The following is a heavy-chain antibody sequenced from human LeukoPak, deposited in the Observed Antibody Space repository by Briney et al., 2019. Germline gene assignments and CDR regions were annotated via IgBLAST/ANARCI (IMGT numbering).Heavy chain of an antibody. V-gene: IGHV4-38-2*01. CDR1: GYFINSGYY. Sequence: SETLSLTCAVSGYFINSGYYWGWIRQPPGTGLEWIGSIYHSGSTYYNLSLKSRVTISIDTSKNQFSLRLSSVTAADTAVYYCARGGYGSGDYWGQGTLVTVSS. CDR3: ARGGYGSGDY. J-gene: IGHJ4*02. D-gene: IGHD3-10*01. CDR2: IYHSGST.